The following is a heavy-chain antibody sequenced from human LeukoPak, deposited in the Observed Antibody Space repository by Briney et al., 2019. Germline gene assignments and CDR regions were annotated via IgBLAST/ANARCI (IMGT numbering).Heavy chain of an antibody. Sequence: GGSLRLSCAASGFTFSSYSMNWVRQAPGKGLEWVSSISSGSNYMYYADSVKGRFTISRDNAKNSLYLQMNSLRAEDTAVYFCARGTPTTRDFDYWGQGTLVTVSS. J-gene: IGHJ4*02. CDR2: ISSGSNYM. D-gene: IGHD4-11*01. V-gene: IGHV3-21*01. CDR3: ARGTPTTRDFDY. CDR1: GFTFSSYS.